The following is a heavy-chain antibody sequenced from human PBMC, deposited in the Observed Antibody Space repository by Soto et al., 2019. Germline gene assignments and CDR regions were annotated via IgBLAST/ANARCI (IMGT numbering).Heavy chain of an antibody. J-gene: IGHJ6*02. Sequence: KLSRTGFGYGFHIACCGCVRQLPGEGLGWMGIIYPGDSDTRYSPSFQGQVTISADKSISTAYLQWSSLKASDTAMYYCATAGYYYGSGPRSGMDVWGQGTTVTV. D-gene: IGHD3-10*01. V-gene: IGHV5-51*01. CDR3: ATAGYYYGSGPRSGMDV. CDR1: GYGFHIAC. CDR2: IYPGDSDT.